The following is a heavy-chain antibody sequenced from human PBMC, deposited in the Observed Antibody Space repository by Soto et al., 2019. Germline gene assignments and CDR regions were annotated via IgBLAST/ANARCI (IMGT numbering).Heavy chain of an antibody. CDR3: ARGGFLTTVTSDGMDV. CDR1: RYTFTRYY. J-gene: IGHJ6*02. V-gene: IGHV1-2*04. Sequence: ASLNVSFKSSRYTFTRYYIHWVRQAPGQGLEWMGWINPNSGGTNYAQKFQGWVTMTRDTSISTAYMELSRLRSDDTAVYYCARGGFLTTVTSDGMDVWGQGTTVTVSS. D-gene: IGHD4-17*01. CDR2: INPNSGGT.